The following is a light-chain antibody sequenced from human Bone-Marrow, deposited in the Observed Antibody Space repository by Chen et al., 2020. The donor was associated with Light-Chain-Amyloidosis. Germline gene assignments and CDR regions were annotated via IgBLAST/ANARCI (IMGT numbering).Light chain of an antibody. J-gene: IGLJ3*02. CDR1: NIGSTS. CDR3: QVWDRSSDRPV. Sequence: SYVLTQPSSVSVAPGQTATIASGGNNIGSTSVHWYQQTPGQAPLLVVYDDSDRPSVIPERLSGSNSGNTATLTISRVEAGDEADYYCQVWDRSSDRPVFGGGTKLTVL. CDR2: DDS. V-gene: IGLV3-21*02.